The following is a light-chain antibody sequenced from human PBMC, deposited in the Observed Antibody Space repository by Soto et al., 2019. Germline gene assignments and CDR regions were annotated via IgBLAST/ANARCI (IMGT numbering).Light chain of an antibody. CDR3: QQYSGSPIT. Sequence: IVLTHSPGTLSLSPGERATLSCRASQSVSSHYLAWYQQKSGQAPRLLIQGAYNRATGIPDRFSGSGSGTDFTLTISRLEPEDFALYYCQQYSGSPITFGQGTRLEIK. J-gene: IGKJ5*01. V-gene: IGKV3-20*01. CDR1: QSVSSHY. CDR2: GAY.